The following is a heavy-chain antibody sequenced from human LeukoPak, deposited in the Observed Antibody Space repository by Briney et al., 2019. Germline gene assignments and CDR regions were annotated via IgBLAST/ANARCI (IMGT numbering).Heavy chain of an antibody. J-gene: IGHJ5*02. D-gene: IGHD5-18*01. V-gene: IGHV1-46*01. CDR1: GYTFTSYY. CDR2: INPSGFST. CDR3: ARDERDGGDTAMLGANNWFDP. Sequence: ASVKVSCKASGYTFTSYYMHWVRQAPGHGLEWMGIINPSGFSTTYAQKFQGRVTMTRDTSTSTVYMELSSLRSEDTAVYYCARDERDGGDTAMLGANNWFDPWGQGTLVTVSS.